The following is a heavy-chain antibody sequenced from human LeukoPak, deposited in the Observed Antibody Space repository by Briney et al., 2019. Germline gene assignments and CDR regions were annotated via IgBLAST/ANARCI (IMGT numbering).Heavy chain of an antibody. CDR3: ARDRGTWNDDGFDY. D-gene: IGHD1-1*01. J-gene: IGHJ4*02. CDR1: GGPISRYY. Sequence: SETLSLTCTVSGGPISRYYWSWIRQPAGKGLEWIGRIYISGSTNYHPSLKSRVTMSVDTSKNQFSLKLSSVTAADTAVYYCARDRGTWNDDGFDYWGQGTLVTVSS. V-gene: IGHV4-4*07. CDR2: IYISGST.